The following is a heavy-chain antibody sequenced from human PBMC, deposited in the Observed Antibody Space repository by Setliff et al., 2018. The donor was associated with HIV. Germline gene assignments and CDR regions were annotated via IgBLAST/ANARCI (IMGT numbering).Heavy chain of an antibody. V-gene: IGHV3-49*03. Sequence: GESLKISCLTSGFTFGDYALSWFRQAPGKGLEWVAFIRSKVYGGTTEYAASVKGRFAILRDDSTSIAYLQMNSLKTEDTGVYYCSRSLGSYFDSAGYLRYFDYWGQGTQVTVS. D-gene: IGHD3-10*01. CDR2: IRSKVYGGTT. CDR3: SRSLGSYFDSAGYLRYFDY. CDR1: GFTFGDYA. J-gene: IGHJ4*02.